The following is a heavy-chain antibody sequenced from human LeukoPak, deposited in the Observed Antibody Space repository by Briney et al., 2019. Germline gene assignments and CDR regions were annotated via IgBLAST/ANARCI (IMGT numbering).Heavy chain of an antibody. J-gene: IGHJ4*02. CDR3: ARGMPTNFDY. CDR2: ITSDGSST. Sequence: GGSLRLSCAASGFTFSSYWMHWVRQVPGKGLDWVTRITSDGSSTSSADSVKGRFTISRGNAKNTLYLQMNSLRVEDTAVYYCARGMPTNFDYWGQGALVTVSS. D-gene: IGHD1-26*01. V-gene: IGHV3-74*01. CDR1: GFTFSSYW.